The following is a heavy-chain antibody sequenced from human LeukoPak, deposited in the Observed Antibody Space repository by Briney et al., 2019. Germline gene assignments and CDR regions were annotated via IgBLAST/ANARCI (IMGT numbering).Heavy chain of an antibody. CDR1: GGSISSGGYS. CDR2: IYHSGST. D-gene: IGHD2-15*01. V-gene: IGHV4-30-2*01. J-gene: IGHJ4*02. CDR3: ARVRGRYCSGGSCSTFDY. Sequence: PSETLSLTCAVSGGSISSGGYSWSRIRQPPGKGLEWIGYIYHSGSTYYNPSLKSRVTISVDTSKNQFSLKLSSVTAADTAVYYCARVRGRYCSGGSCSTFDYWGQGTLVTVSS.